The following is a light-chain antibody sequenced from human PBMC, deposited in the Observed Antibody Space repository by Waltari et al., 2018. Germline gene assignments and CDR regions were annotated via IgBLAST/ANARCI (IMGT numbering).Light chain of an antibody. V-gene: IGLV2-11*01. J-gene: IGLJ2*01. CDR2: DVT. CDR1: RSDVGGYNF. CDR3: SSYAGNYVA. Sequence: QSALTQPRSVSGSPGQSVTISCTGPRSDVGGYNFVSWYQQHPGTAPKLIISDVTKRPAGVPDRFSGSKSGNTASLTISGLQAEDEADYYCSSYAGNYVAFGGGTKLTVL.